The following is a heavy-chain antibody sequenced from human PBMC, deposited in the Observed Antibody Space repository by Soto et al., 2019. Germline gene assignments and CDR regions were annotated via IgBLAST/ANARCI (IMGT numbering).Heavy chain of an antibody. Sequence: SETLCLTCIVSGESISSSSHYWGWIRQPPGKGLEWIGSIYYSGRTYYNPSFKSRVTISIDTSKNQFSLKLSSVTATDTAVYYCARQRTTVVTQAYFDHWGQGALVTVSS. D-gene: IGHD2-21*02. V-gene: IGHV4-39*01. J-gene: IGHJ4*02. CDR2: IYYSGRT. CDR3: ARQRTTVVTQAYFDH. CDR1: GESISSSSHY.